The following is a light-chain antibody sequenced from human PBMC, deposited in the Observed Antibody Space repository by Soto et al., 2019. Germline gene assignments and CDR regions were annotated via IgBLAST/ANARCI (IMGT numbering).Light chain of an antibody. CDR1: QTIRTR. V-gene: IGKV1-5*01. CDR2: DAS. Sequence: DIPMTQSPSPLSASVGDRVTITCRASQTIRTRVAWYQQKPGKAPKLLIYDASTLDSGVPSRFSGSGSETDFTLTISGLQPDDCATYYCQQYTTFSRAFGQGTTVDI. J-gene: IGKJ1*01. CDR3: QQYTTFSRA.